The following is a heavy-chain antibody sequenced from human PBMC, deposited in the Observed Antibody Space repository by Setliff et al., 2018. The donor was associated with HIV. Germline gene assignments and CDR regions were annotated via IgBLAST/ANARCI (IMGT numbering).Heavy chain of an antibody. CDR2: IYTSGRT. CDR3: ARQFRYPGIAVAGIDY. CDR1: GGSISSGSYY. V-gene: IGHV4-61*02. D-gene: IGHD6-19*01. J-gene: IGHJ4*02. Sequence: SETLSLTCTVSGGSISSGSYYWSWIRQPAGKGLEWIRLIYTSGRTNYNPSLKSRVTISVDTSKNQFSLNLSSVTAADTAVYYCARQFRYPGIAVAGIDYWGQGTLVTVSS.